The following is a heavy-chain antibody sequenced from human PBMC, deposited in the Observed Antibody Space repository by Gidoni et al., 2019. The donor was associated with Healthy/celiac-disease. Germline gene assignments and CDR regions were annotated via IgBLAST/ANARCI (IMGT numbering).Heavy chain of an antibody. D-gene: IGHD3-22*01. J-gene: IGHJ4*02. CDR1: GLRFSTYA. Sequence: QVQLVESGDGVVQPGRYLRPSCAASGLRFSTYAMHWVRQAPGKGLAWVAVDGSNKYYADSVKGRFTISRDNSKNTLSLQMNSLRAEDTAVYFCARGDYYDSSVVGGFDYWGQGTLVTVSS. V-gene: IGHV3-30*03. CDR3: ARGDYYDSSVVGGFDY. CDR2: DGSNK.